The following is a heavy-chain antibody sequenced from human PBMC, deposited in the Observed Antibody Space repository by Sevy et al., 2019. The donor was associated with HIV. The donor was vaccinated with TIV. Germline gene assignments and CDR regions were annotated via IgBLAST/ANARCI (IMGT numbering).Heavy chain of an antibody. J-gene: IGHJ4*02. CDR3: VKERVGYISSWYYFDY. CDR1: GSTVNPYA. CDR2: INNSGGST. D-gene: IGHD6-13*01. V-gene: IGHV3-23*01. Sequence: GGSLRLSCIASGSTVNPYAMSWDRQAPGKGLEWVAVINNSGGSTDYAYSVRGRFSISRDNPNVYLEMNSLRVEDTAVYYCVKERVGYISSWYYFDYWGQGTLVTVSS.